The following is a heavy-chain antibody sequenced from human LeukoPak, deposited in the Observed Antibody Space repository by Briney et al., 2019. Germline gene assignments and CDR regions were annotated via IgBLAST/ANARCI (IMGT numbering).Heavy chain of an antibody. V-gene: IGHV5-51*01. J-gene: IGHJ4*02. CDR3: ARWGVSSGWYVSY. CDR1: GYSFTSYW. CDR2: IYPCDSDT. D-gene: IGHD6-19*01. Sequence: GESLKISCKGSGYSFTSYWIGWVRQMPGKGLEWMGIIYPCDSDTRYSPSLQGQGTISADKSISTASLQWSSLKASDTAMYYCARWGVSSGWYVSYWGQGTLVTVSS.